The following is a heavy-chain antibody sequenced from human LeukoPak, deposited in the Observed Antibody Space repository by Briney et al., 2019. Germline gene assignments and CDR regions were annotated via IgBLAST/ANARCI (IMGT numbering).Heavy chain of an antibody. D-gene: IGHD2-2*01. CDR2: FDPEDGET. CDR1: GYTLTELS. J-gene: IGHJ4*02. CDR3: ATGLVVPAAHTEGGAVDY. V-gene: IGHV1-24*01. Sequence: GASVKVSCKVSGYTLTELSMHWVRQAPGKGLEWMGGFDPEDGETIYAQKFQGRVTMTEDTSTDTAYMELSSLRSEDTAVYYCATGLVVPAAHTEGGAVDYWGQGTLVTVSS.